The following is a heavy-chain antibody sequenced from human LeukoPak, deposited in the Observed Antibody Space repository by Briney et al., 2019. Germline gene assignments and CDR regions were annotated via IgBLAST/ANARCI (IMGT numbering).Heavy chain of an antibody. CDR2: INSDGNSI. J-gene: IGHJ3*02. CDR1: GFNFSSYW. D-gene: IGHD3-22*01. Sequence: GGSLRLSCGGSGFNFSSYWMHWVRHAPGKGLVWVSRINSDGNSISHADFAKGRFTISRDNAKNTVYLQMNSLRAEDTAVYYCVRDDDNDAFDIWGQGTRVTVSS. CDR3: VRDDDNDAFDI. V-gene: IGHV3-74*01.